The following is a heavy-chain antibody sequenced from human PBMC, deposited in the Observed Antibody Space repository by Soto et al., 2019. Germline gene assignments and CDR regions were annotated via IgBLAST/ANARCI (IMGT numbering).Heavy chain of an antibody. Sequence: SETLSLTCTVSGDSISSYYWSWIRQPPGKGLEWIGYIYYSGSTNYNPSLKSRVTISVDTSKNQFSLKLSSVTAADTAVYYCARGCDYSSSRRSAFDIWGQGTMVTVSS. J-gene: IGHJ3*02. CDR2: IYYSGST. CDR3: ARGCDYSSSRRSAFDI. V-gene: IGHV4-59*01. CDR1: GDSISSYY. D-gene: IGHD6-13*01.